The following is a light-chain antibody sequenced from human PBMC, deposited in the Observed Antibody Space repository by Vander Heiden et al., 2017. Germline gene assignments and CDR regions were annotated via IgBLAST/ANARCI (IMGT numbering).Light chain of an antibody. CDR1: QSLLHSNGYNY. V-gene: IGKV2-28*01. CDR3: MQALQTPLYT. Sequence: DTVMTQPPSSFPATPGEPASISCRSSQSLLHSNGYNYLDWYLQKPGQSPQLLIYLGSNRASGVPDRFSGSGSGTDFTLKISRVEAEDVGVYYCMQALQTPLYTFGQGTKLEIK. CDR2: LGS. J-gene: IGKJ2*01.